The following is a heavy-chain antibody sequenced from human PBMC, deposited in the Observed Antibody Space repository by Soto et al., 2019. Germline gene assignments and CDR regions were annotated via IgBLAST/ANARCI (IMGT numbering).Heavy chain of an antibody. J-gene: IGHJ4*02. Sequence: GPLRLYCAAPVFTFRSYAMHWVRQAPGKGLEWVAVISYDESDKYYADPLKGRFTISRDNSKNTLYLQMNSLRGEDTAVYYCARDLSVAGPDYWGQGPLVTVSS. CDR1: VFTFRSYA. V-gene: IGHV3-30*03. CDR3: ARDLSVAGPDY. CDR2: ISYDESDK. D-gene: IGHD6-19*01.